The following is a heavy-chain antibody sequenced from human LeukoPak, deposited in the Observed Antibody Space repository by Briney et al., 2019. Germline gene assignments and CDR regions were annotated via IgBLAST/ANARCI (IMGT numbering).Heavy chain of an antibody. CDR2: ISGSGGST. CDR3: AKDLPNLAQQLVPCGAFDI. Sequence: GGSLRLSCAASGFTFSSYAMSWVRQAPGKGLEWVSAISGSGGSTYYADSVKGRFTISRDNSKDTLYLQMNSLRAEDTAVYYCAKDLPNLAQQLVPCGAFDIWGQGTMVTVSS. V-gene: IGHV3-23*01. J-gene: IGHJ3*02. CDR1: GFTFSSYA. D-gene: IGHD6-13*01.